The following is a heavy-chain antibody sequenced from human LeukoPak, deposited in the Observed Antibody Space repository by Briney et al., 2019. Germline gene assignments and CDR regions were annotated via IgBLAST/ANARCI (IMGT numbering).Heavy chain of an antibody. CDR1: GFTFSSYW. CDR3: ARVPGWWELHYFDY. Sequence: GGSLRLSCAASGFTFSSYWMSWVRQAPGKGLEWVANIKQDGSEKYYVDSVKGGFTISRDNANNSLYLQMTSLRAEDTAVYYCARVPGWWELHYFDYWGQGTLVTVSS. CDR2: IKQDGSEK. V-gene: IGHV3-7*01. D-gene: IGHD1-26*01. J-gene: IGHJ4*02.